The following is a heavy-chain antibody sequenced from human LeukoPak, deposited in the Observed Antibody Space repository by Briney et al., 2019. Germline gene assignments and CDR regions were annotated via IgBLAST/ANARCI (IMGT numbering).Heavy chain of an antibody. CDR3: ARDRGLGYYDSSGYLDY. D-gene: IGHD3-22*01. CDR2: ISNSSSYI. V-gene: IGHV3-21*01. CDR1: GFTFSSYS. Sequence: GGSLRLSFAASGFTFSSYSMNWVRQAPGKGLEWVSSISNSSSYIYYADSVKGRFTIPRDNAKNSLYLQMNSLRAEDTAVYYCARDRGLGYYDSSGYLDYWGQGTLVTVSS. J-gene: IGHJ4*02.